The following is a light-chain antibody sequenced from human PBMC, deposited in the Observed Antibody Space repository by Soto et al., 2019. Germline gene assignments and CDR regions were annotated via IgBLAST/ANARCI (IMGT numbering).Light chain of an antibody. CDR2: GAY. J-gene: IGKJ1*01. CDR1: QSIGRW. CDR3: QQYQSESNWP. Sequence: DIQMTQSPSTLSAHVGDRVTITCRASQSIGRWLAWYQQKPGKAPELLVFGAYVLQTGVPSRFSGGGSGTEFTLSINDLQADDSATYYCQQYQSESNWPFGQGTKVEIK. V-gene: IGKV1-5*01.